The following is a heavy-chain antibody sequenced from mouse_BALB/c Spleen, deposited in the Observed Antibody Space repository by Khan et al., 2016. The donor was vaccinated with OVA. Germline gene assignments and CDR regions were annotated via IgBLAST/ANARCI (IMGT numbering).Heavy chain of an antibody. Sequence: EVKLVESGGGLVQPGGSRKLSCAASGFTFSRFGMHWVRQASEKGLEWVAYISSGSSSIYYADTVKGRFTISRDNPKNTLFLQMTSLRSEDTAMYYCSRDSNFDYWGQGTTLTVSS. J-gene: IGHJ2*01. V-gene: IGHV5-17*02. CDR3: SRDSNFDY. CDR1: GFTFSRFG. CDR2: ISSGSSSI.